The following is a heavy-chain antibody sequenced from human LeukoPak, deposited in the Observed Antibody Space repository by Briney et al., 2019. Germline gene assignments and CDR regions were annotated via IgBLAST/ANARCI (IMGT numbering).Heavy chain of an antibody. Sequence: PSETLSLTCAVYGGSFSGYYWSWIRQPPGKGLEWIGEINHSGSTNYNPSLKSRVTISVDTSKNQFSLKLSSVTAADTAVYYCARELTAAGTFGNYYYGTDVWGQGTTVTVSS. J-gene: IGHJ6*02. CDR3: ARELTAAGTFGNYYYGTDV. D-gene: IGHD6-13*01. CDR1: GGSFSGYY. CDR2: INHSGST. V-gene: IGHV4-34*01.